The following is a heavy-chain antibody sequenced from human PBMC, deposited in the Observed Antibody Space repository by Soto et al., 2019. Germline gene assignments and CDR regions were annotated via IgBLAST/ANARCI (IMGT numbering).Heavy chain of an antibody. CDR1: GGTFSSYA. V-gene: IGHV1-69*13. CDR3: ARDRGYSGYPKDYYGMDV. Sequence: GASVKVSCKASGGTFSSYAISWVRQAPGQGLEWMGGIIPIFGTANYAQKFQGRVTITADESTSTAYMELSSLRSEDTAVYYCARDRGYSGYPKDYYGMDVWGQGTTVTVSS. J-gene: IGHJ6*02. D-gene: IGHD5-12*01. CDR2: IIPIFGTA.